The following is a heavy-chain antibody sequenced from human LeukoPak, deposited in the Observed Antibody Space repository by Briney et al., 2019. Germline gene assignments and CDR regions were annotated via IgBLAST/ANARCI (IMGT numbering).Heavy chain of an antibody. Sequence: SETLSLTCAVYGGSFSGYYWSWIRQPPGKGLEWIGEINHSGSTNYNPSLKSRVTISVDTSKNQFSLKLSSVTAADTAVYYCAGGVRERLGGITDHYYYGMDVWGQGTTLTVSS. J-gene: IGHJ6*02. D-gene: IGHD1-26*01. CDR3: AGGVRERLGGITDHYYYGMDV. CDR2: INHSGST. V-gene: IGHV4-34*01. CDR1: GGSFSGYY.